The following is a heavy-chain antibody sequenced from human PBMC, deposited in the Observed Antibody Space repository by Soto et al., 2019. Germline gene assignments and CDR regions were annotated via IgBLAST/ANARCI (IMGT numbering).Heavy chain of an antibody. CDR1: GYSFTSYW. CDR2: IYPGDSDT. Sequence: GESLKISCKGSGYSFTSYWIGWVRQMPGKGLEWMGIIYPGDSDTRYSPSFQGQVTISADKSISNAYLQWSSLKASDTAMYYCAGHNEVASNAFDNWCQEDLLTVSS. V-gene: IGHV5-51*01. J-gene: IGHJ4*02. D-gene: IGHD4-4*01. CDR3: AGHNEVASNAFDN.